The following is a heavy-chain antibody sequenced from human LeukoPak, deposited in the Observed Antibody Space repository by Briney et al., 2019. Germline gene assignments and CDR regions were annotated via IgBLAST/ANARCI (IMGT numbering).Heavy chain of an antibody. Sequence: PGGSLRLSCAASGFTSSSFAMSWVRQAPGKGLEWVSAISNSGRSTYYTDSVEGRFTISRDNAKNSLYLQMNSLRAEDTAVYYCARGLYGYYSFDYWGQGTLVTVSS. D-gene: IGHD4-17*01. CDR2: ISNSGRST. J-gene: IGHJ4*02. CDR3: ARGLYGYYSFDY. V-gene: IGHV3-23*01. CDR1: GFTSSSFA.